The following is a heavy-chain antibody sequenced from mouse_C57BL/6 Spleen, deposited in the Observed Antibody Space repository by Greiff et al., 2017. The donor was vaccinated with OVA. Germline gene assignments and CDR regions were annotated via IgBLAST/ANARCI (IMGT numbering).Heavy chain of an antibody. V-gene: IGHV14-3*01. J-gene: IGHJ3*01. CDR2: IDPANGNT. CDR1: GFNIKNTY. CDR3: ASDYYGSSSSWFAY. D-gene: IGHD1-1*01. Sequence: EVQLQESVAELVRPGASVKLSCTASGFNIKNTYMHWVKQRPEQGLEWIGRIDPANGNTKYAPKFQGKATITADTSSNTAYLQLSSLTSEDTAIYYCASDYYGSSSSWFAYWGQGTLVTVSA.